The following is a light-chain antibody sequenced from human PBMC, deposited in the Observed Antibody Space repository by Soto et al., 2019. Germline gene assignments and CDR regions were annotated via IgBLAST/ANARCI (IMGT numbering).Light chain of an antibody. Sequence: DIQMTQSPSTLSASVGDRVTITCRASQSISSWLAWYQQKPGKAPKLLIYAASSLQSGVPSRFSGSGSGTDFTLTISSLQPEDFATYYCQQANSFLRLTFGGGTKVDIK. V-gene: IGKV1-12*01. CDR2: AAS. J-gene: IGKJ4*01. CDR3: QQANSFLRLT. CDR1: QSISSW.